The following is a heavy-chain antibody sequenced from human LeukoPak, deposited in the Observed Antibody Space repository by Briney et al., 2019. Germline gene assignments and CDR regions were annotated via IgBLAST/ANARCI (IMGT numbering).Heavy chain of an antibody. CDR1: GFTFSTYD. D-gene: IGHD2-2*01. V-gene: IGHV3-30-3*01. Sequence: GGSLRLSCAASGFTFSTYDMYWVRQAPGKGLEWVTFISYDGSNKYYADSVKGRFTVSRDNSKNTLYLQMNSLRAEDTAVYYCARRYCSSTSCWGPTFDYWGQGTLVTVSS. J-gene: IGHJ4*02. CDR2: ISYDGSNK. CDR3: ARRYCSSTSCWGPTFDY.